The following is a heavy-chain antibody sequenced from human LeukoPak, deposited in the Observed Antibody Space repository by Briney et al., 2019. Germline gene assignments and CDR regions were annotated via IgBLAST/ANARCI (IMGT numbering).Heavy chain of an antibody. Sequence: GESLKISCKASGYSFSKYWISWVRRMPGKGLEWMGRIDPKDSYTNYNPSFGGHVTISADKSISTAYLEWTNLKPSDTAIYYCARGGYSSTWYYWFDPWGQGTLVTVSS. D-gene: IGHD6-13*01. CDR2: IDPKDSYT. CDR3: ARGGYSSTWYYWFDP. J-gene: IGHJ5*02. V-gene: IGHV5-10-1*01. CDR1: GYSFSKYW.